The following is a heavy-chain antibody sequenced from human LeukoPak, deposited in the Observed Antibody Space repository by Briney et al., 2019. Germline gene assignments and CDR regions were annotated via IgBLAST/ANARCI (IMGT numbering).Heavy chain of an antibody. CDR1: GFTFNDYT. CDR3: AKGTSGWYGRGDY. V-gene: IGHV3-43*02. CDR2: ISGDGTTT. J-gene: IGHJ4*02. D-gene: IGHD6-19*01. Sequence: AGSLRLSCAASGFTFNDYTMHWVRQAPGKGLEWVSLISGDGTTTFHADSLERRFTISRDNSKSSLYLQMNSLRTEDTAFYYCAKGTSGWYGRGDYWGQGGLVGVSS.